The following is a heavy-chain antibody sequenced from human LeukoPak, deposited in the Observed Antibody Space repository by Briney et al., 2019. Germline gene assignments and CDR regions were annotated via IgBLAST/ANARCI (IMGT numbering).Heavy chain of an antibody. Sequence: GGSLRLSCAASGFTFSSDAMSWVRQAPGKGLEWVAFIRYDGSNKYYADSVKGRFTISRDNSKNTLYLQMNSLRAEDTAVYYCAKDAELLWFGEGYYFDYWGQGTLVTVSS. CDR3: AKDAELLWFGEGYYFDY. D-gene: IGHD3-10*01. CDR1: GFTFSSDA. CDR2: IRYDGSNK. J-gene: IGHJ4*02. V-gene: IGHV3-30*02.